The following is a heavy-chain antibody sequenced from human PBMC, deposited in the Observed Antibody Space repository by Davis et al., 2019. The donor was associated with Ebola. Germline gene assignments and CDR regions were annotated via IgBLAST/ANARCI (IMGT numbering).Heavy chain of an antibody. CDR2: ISAYNGNT. D-gene: IGHD2-15*01. CDR3: ARRLYCGGGSCYEYYYGMDV. CDR1: GYTFTSYG. Sequence: ASVKVSCKASGYTFTSYGISWVRQAPGQGLEWMGWISAYNGNTNYAQKLQGRVTMTTDTSTSTAYMELSSLRSEDTAVYYCARRLYCGGGSCYEYYYGMDVWGQGTTVTVSS. V-gene: IGHV1-18*01. J-gene: IGHJ6*02.